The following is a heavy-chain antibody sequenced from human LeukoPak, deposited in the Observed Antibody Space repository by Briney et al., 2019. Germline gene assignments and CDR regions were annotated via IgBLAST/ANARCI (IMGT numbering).Heavy chain of an antibody. V-gene: IGHV3-23*01. D-gene: IGHD6-19*01. CDR2: LSGSGRLI. CDR1: GFTFSSYA. Sequence: PGGSLRLSCAASGFTFSSYAMSWVRQAPGKGLEWVSSLSGSGRLIWYAGSVKGRFTISRDNAANSLFLQMNSLRVEDTAVYYCAKGGAVAGTKRTFDYWGQGTLVTVSS. CDR3: AKGGAVAGTKRTFDY. J-gene: IGHJ4*02.